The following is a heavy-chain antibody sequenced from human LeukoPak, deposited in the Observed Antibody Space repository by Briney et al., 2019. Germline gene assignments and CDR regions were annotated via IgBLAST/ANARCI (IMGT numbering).Heavy chain of an antibody. Sequence: SVKVSCKTSGYTFTSHGISWVRQAPGQGLEWMGGIIPIFGTANYAQKFQGRVTITADESTSTAYMELSSLRSEDTAVYYCARDIPLGYCSSTSCPSDAFDIWGQGTMVTVSS. CDR3: ARDIPLGYCSSTSCPSDAFDI. CDR2: IIPIFGTA. V-gene: IGHV1-69*13. CDR1: GYTFTSHG. J-gene: IGHJ3*02. D-gene: IGHD2-2*01.